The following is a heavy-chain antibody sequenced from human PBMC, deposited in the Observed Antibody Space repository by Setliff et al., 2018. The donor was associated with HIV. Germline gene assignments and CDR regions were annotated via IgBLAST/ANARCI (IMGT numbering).Heavy chain of an antibody. Sequence: PGGSLRLSCAASGFTFSSNYMSWVRQAPGKGLEWVSVIYSGGSTYYADSVKGRFTISRDNSTNTLYLQMNSLRAEDTAVYYCARAYYYDKEPGAFDIWGQGTMVTVSS. CDR1: GFTFSSNY. CDR3: ARAYYYDKEPGAFDI. V-gene: IGHV3-66*02. J-gene: IGHJ3*02. CDR2: IYSGGST. D-gene: IGHD3-22*01.